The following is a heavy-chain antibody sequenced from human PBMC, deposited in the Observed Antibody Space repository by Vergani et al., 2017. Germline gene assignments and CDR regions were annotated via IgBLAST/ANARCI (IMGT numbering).Heavy chain of an antibody. CDR3: AREGITMVRGVVYYFDY. CDR1: GFTFSSYA. V-gene: IGHV3-30-3*01. CDR2: ISYDGSNK. D-gene: IGHD3-10*01. J-gene: IGHJ4*02. Sequence: QVQLVESGGGVVQPGRSLRLSCAASGFTFSSYAMHWVRQAPGKGLEWVAVISYDGSNKYYADSVKGRFTISRDNSKNTLYLQMNSLIAEDTAVYYCAREGITMVRGVVYYFDYWGQGTLVTVSS.